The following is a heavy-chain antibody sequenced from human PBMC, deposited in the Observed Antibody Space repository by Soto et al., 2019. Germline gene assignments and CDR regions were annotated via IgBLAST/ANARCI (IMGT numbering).Heavy chain of an antibody. Sequence: RSETLSLTCTVSGGSIGTYDWSWIRQPPEKGLEWIGYIYYSENTNYNPSLQSRVTISVDTSMSEFSLRLRSVTAADTSVYYCARHDGFSSGWIFDYWGHGTLVTVSS. CDR1: GGSIGTYD. CDR3: ARHDGFSSGWIFDY. J-gene: IGHJ4*01. D-gene: IGHD6-19*01. CDR2: IYYSENT. V-gene: IGHV4-59*08.